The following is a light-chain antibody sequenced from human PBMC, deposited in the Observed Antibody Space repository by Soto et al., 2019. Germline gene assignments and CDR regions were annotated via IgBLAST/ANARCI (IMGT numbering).Light chain of an antibody. J-gene: IGLJ3*02. CDR2: ANN. CDR1: TSNIGSDYG. Sequence: QAVVTQPPSVSGAPGQRVTISCTGSTSNIGSDYGVHWYQQLPGTAPKLLIYANNNRPSGVPDRFSGSKSGTSASLAITGLQAEDEADYYCQSYDNTLRASLFGGGTQLTVL. V-gene: IGLV1-40*01. CDR3: QSYDNTLRASL.